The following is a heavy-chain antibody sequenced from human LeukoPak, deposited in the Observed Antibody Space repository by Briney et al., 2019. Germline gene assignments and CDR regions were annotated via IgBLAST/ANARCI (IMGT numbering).Heavy chain of an antibody. Sequence: GGPLRLSCAASGFTFDDYTMHWVRQTPGKGLEWVSLISWNGVNTYYADSMKGRFTISRDNSKNSLYLQMNSLTTEDTALYYCAKERGTSGYFDEWGQGTLVTVSS. CDR2: ISWNGVNT. CDR3: AKERGTSGYFDE. J-gene: IGHJ4*02. V-gene: IGHV3-43*01. D-gene: IGHD3-10*01. CDR1: GFTFDDYT.